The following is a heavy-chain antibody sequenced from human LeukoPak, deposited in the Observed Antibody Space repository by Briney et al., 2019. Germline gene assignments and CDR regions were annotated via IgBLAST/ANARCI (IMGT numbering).Heavy chain of an antibody. CDR2: IRYDGSNK. CDR1: GFTFSSYG. V-gene: IGHV3-30*02. D-gene: IGHD2-2*01. Sequence: GGSLRLSCAASGFTFSSYGMHWVRQAPGKGLEWVAFIRYDGSNKYYADSVKGRLTISRDNSKNTLYLQMNSLRAEDTAVYYCAKDGGCSSTSCYGYYYYHYMNVWGKGTKVTVSS. CDR3: AKDGGCSSTSCYGYYYYHYMNV. J-gene: IGHJ6*03.